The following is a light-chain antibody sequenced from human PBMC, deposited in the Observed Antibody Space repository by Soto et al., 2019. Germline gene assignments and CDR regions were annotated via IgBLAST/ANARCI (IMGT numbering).Light chain of an antibody. J-gene: IGLJ1*01. V-gene: IGLV2-14*03. CDR2: DVS. Sequence: QSALTKPASVSGSPGQSITISCTGTSSDVGGYDYVSWYQQHPGKAPKLMIYDVSNRPSGVSNRFSGSKSGNTASLTISGLQAEDEAEYYCNSYTSISTLVFGTGTQLTVL. CDR1: SSDVGGYDY. CDR3: NSYTSISTLV.